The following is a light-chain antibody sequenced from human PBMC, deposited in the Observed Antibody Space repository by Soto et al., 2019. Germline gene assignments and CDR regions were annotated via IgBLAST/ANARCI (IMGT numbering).Light chain of an antibody. CDR3: KQYNSYPIT. V-gene: IGKV1D-16*01. CDR2: GAS. Sequence: DIQMTQSPSSLSASVGGRVTITCRASQAISTWLAWYQQKPEKAPKSLIYGASNLQSGVQSRFSGSGFGTDFTLTISSLQPEDFATYYCKQYNSYPITFGQGTRLEIK. CDR1: QAISTW. J-gene: IGKJ5*01.